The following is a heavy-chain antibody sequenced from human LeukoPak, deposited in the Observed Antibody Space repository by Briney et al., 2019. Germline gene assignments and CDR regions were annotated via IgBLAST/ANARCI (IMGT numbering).Heavy chain of an antibody. CDR1: GYSFTSYW. CDR3: ARIPLDSSGYYYAGDGFDI. Sequence: GESLKISCKGSGYSFTSYWITWVRQMPGQGLEWMGKIDPSDSYTNYSQSLQGHVTISADKSISTAYLQWSSLKASDTAMYYCARIPLDSSGYYYAGDGFDIWGQGTMVTVSS. J-gene: IGHJ3*02. D-gene: IGHD3-22*01. CDR2: IDPSDSYT. V-gene: IGHV5-10-1*01.